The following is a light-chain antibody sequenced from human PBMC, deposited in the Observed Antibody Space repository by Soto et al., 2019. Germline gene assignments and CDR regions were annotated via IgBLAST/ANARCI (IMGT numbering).Light chain of an antibody. CDR2: DAS. Sequence: EIVLTQSPATLSLSPGERATLSCRASQSVSSYLAWYQQKPGQAPRLLIYDASNRATGSPARFSGSGSGTDCTITISSLEPEDFAVYYCQQRSNSPITFGQGTRLEIK. J-gene: IGKJ5*01. V-gene: IGKV3-11*01. CDR3: QQRSNSPIT. CDR1: QSVSSY.